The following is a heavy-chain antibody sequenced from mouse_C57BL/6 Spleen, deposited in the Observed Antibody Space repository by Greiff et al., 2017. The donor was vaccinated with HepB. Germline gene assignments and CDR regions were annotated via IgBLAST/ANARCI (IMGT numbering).Heavy chain of an antibody. CDR2: ISDGGSYT. V-gene: IGHV5-4*01. CDR1: GFTFSSYA. J-gene: IGHJ2*01. Sequence: EVQLQESGGGLVKPGGSLKLSCAASGFTFSSYAMSWVRQTPEKRLEWVATISDGGSYTYYPDNVKGRFTISRDNAKNNLYLQMSHLKSEDTAMYYCARETRGGYFDYWGQGTTLTVSS. CDR3: ARETRGGYFDY.